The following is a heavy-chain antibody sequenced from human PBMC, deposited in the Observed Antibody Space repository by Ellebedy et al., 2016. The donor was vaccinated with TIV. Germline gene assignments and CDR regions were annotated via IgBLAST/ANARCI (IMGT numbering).Heavy chain of an antibody. CDR1: GDSINSGDYY. CDR3: ARAQAKGGNFNFDF. D-gene: IGHD4-23*01. Sequence: SETLSLTCTVSGDSINSGDYYWSWIRQPPGKGLEWIGYTFYSGSTYYNPSLKSRVTISLDTSKNQFSLKLSSATAADTAVYYCARAQAKGGNFNFDFWGQGTLVTVSS. V-gene: IGHV4-30-4*01. J-gene: IGHJ4*02. CDR2: TFYSGST.